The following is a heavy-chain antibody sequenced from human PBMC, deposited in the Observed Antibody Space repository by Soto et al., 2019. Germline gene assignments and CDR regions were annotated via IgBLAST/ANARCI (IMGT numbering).Heavy chain of an antibody. J-gene: IGHJ4*02. D-gene: IGHD3-9*01. CDR3: ASLDSYDILTGYSLFDY. CDR1: GGTFSSYA. Sequence: SVKVSCKASGGTFSSYAISWVRQAPGQGLEWMGGIIPIFGTANYAQKFQGRVTITADESTSTAYMELSSLRSEDTAVYYCASLDSYDILTGYSLFDYWGQGTLVTVSS. CDR2: IIPIFGTA. V-gene: IGHV1-69*13.